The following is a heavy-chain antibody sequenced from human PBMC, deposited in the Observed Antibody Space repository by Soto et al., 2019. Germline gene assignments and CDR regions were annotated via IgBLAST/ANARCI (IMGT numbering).Heavy chain of an antibody. J-gene: IGHJ4*02. CDR2: ISGSGGST. CDR1: GFTFSSYA. V-gene: IGHV3-23*01. Sequence: EVQLLESGGGLVQPGGSLRLSCAASGFTFSSYAMSWVRQAPGKGLEWVSAISGSGGSTYYADSVKGRFTISRDNSKNTLYLQMDSLRAEDTAIYYCANSVLQPMVRGVTIFGFDLWGQGTLVTVSS. CDR3: ANSVLQPMVRGVTIFGFDL. D-gene: IGHD3-10*01.